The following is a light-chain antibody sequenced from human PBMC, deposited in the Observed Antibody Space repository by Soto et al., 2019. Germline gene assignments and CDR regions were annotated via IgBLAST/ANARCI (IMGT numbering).Light chain of an antibody. CDR2: GAS. CDR3: KQHGSSPWT. Sequence: EIVLTQSPGTLSSSPGQRATLSFRASQSVSGSYLAWYQQKHGQAHRLLIYGASSRATGIQDRFSGSGYGTDFTLTIKSLEHEDFEVYYCKQHGSSPWTFGKGNKVDI. CDR1: QSVSGSY. V-gene: IGKV3-20*01. J-gene: IGKJ1*01.